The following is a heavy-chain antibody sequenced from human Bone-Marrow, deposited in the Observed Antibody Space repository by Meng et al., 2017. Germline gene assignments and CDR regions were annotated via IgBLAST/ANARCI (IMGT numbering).Heavy chain of an antibody. Sequence: GESLKISCAASGFTFSDFYMSWIRQAPGKGLEWVSYISSISSTIYYADSVKGRFTVSRDNAKNSLYLQMNSLRAEDTAVYYCARLVGSTRGDDWGQGTLVTVSS. CDR3: ARLVGSTRGDD. V-gene: IGHV3-11*01. CDR2: ISSISSTI. D-gene: IGHD1-26*01. J-gene: IGHJ4*02. CDR1: GFTFSDFY.